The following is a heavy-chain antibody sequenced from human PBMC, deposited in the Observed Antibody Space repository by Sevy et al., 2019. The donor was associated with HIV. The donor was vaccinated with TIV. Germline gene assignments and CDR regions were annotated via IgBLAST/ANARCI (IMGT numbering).Heavy chain of an antibody. Sequence: GGSLRLSCGVSGFALRSYTMNWVRQAPGKGLEWVASISATGGSTYYADSVKGRFTISRDVSKSTLYLQMNSLTAEDTAMFYCAKTLQKLPFHPHYFVYLGQGTLVTVSS. CDR1: GFALRSYT. D-gene: IGHD2-21*02. J-gene: IGHJ4*02. CDR2: ISATGGST. CDR3: AKTLQKLPFHPHYFVY. V-gene: IGHV3-23*01.